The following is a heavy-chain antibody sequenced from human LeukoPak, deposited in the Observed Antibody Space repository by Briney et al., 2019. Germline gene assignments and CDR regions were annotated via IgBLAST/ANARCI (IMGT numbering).Heavy chain of an antibody. CDR1: GGSISSYY. J-gene: IGHJ6*03. Sequence: PSETLSLTCTVSGGSISSYYWSWIRQPAGKGLEWIGRIYTSGSTNYHPSLKSRVTISVDTSKNQFSLKLSSVTAADTAVYYCARDRVGGYYYYMDVWGKGTTVTISS. V-gene: IGHV4-4*07. CDR3: ARDRVGGYYYYMDV. CDR2: IYTSGST. D-gene: IGHD3-10*01.